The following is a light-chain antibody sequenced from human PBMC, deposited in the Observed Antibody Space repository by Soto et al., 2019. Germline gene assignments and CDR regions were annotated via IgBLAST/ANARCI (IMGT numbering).Light chain of an antibody. CDR3: QQYDGDFLT. J-gene: IGKJ1*01. CDR2: DAS. V-gene: IGKV1-5*01. Sequence: LLLAHSPSSLSTSVGDRFTITRRASQSISSYLNWYQQKPGKAPQLLIYDASTLESGVPSRFSGSGSGTEFALTIGGLQPDDFATYYCQQYDGDFLTFGQGTKVDIK. CDR1: QSISSY.